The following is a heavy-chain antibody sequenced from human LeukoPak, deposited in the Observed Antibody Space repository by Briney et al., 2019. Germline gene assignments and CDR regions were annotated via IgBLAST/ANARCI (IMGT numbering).Heavy chain of an antibody. CDR1: GYTFTGYY. V-gene: IGHV1-2*02. D-gene: IGHD3-3*01. CDR2: INPNSGGT. Sequence: ASVKVSCKASGYTFTGYYMHWVRQAPGQGLEWMGWINPNSGGTNYAQKFQGRVTMTRDTSIGTAYMELSRLRSDDTAVYYCARASWLSPRPQDFWSGYPPSYFDYWGQGTLVTVSS. CDR3: ARASWLSPRPQDFWSGYPPSYFDY. J-gene: IGHJ4*02.